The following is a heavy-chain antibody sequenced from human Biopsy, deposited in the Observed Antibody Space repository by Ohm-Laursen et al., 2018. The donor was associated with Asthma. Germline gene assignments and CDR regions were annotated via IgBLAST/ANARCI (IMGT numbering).Heavy chain of an antibody. CDR3: ARLWEEVDC. D-gene: IGHD1-26*01. Sequence: SQTLSLTCAVSGDSSNSGGYSWTWIRQLPGKGLEWIGYISYTGTTYYNPSLKSRISMTVDTSKIQFSLRLSSVTAADTAVYYCARLWEEVDCWGQGTLVTVSS. CDR2: ISYTGTT. CDR1: GDSSNSGGYS. V-gene: IGHV4-31*11. J-gene: IGHJ4*02.